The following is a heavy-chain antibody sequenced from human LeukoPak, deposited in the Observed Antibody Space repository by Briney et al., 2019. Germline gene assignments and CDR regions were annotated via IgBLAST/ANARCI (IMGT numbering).Heavy chain of an antibody. CDR2: IYYSGST. D-gene: IGHD4-17*01. Sequence: SETLSLTCTVSGGSISSGDYYWSWIRQPPGKGLEWLGYIYYSGSTYYNPSLKSRVTISVDTSKNQFSLKLSSVTAADTAVYYCASNTVTTYWYFDLWGRGTLVTVSS. V-gene: IGHV4-30-4*08. CDR3: ASNTVTTYWYFDL. CDR1: GGSISSGDYY. J-gene: IGHJ2*01.